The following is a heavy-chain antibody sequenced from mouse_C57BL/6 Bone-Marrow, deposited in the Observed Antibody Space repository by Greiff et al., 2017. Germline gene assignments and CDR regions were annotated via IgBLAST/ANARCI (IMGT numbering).Heavy chain of an antibody. CDR3: ARADYDYDGGFAY. D-gene: IGHD2-4*01. CDR1: GYTFTSYW. V-gene: IGHV1-53*01. Sequence: QVQLKQPGTELVKPGASVKLSCKASGYTFTSYWLHWVKQRPGQGLEWIGNINPSNGGTNYNEKFKSKATLTVDKSSSTAYMQMSSLTSEYSDVYYCARADYDYDGGFAYWGQGTLVTVSA. J-gene: IGHJ3*01. CDR2: INPSNGGT.